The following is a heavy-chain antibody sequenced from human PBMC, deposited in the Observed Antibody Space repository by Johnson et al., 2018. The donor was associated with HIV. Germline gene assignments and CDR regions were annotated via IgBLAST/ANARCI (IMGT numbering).Heavy chain of an antibody. CDR2: ISSNGGST. CDR1: GFTFSSYA. D-gene: IGHD3-10*01. V-gene: IGHV3-64*01. Sequence: VQLVESGGGVVQPGGSLRLSCAASGFTFSSYAMHWVRQAPGKGLEYVSAISSNGGSTYYANSVKGRFTISRDNSKNTLYLQMGSLRAEDMAVYYCARARITMVRGAKNDAFDIWGQGTMVTVSS. J-gene: IGHJ3*02. CDR3: ARARITMVRGAKNDAFDI.